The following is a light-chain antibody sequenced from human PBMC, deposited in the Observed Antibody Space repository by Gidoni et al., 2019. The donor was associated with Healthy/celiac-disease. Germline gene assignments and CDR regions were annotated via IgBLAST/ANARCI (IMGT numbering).Light chain of an antibody. CDR1: QSVSSY. CDR3: QQRSNWLT. Sequence: EILLIQSPATLALSPGERATLSCRASQSVSSYLAWYQQKPGQAPRLLIYDASNRATGIPARFSGSGSGTDFTLTISSLEPEDFAVYYCQQRSNWLTFGGGTKVEIK. CDR2: DAS. V-gene: IGKV3-11*01. J-gene: IGKJ4*01.